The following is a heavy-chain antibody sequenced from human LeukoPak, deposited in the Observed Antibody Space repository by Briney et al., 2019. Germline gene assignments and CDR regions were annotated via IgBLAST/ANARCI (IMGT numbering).Heavy chain of an antibody. CDR1: GYRFTSYW. CDR3: ARQSPTAYYDSSGLPYDAFDI. Sequence: GESLKISCKGSGYRFTSYWIGWVRQMPGKGLEWMGIIYPSDSDTRYSPSFQGQVSISADKSISAAYLQWSSLKASDTAMYYCARQSPTAYYDSSGLPYDAFDIWGQGTMVTVSS. V-gene: IGHV5-51*01. CDR2: IYPSDSDT. J-gene: IGHJ3*02. D-gene: IGHD3-22*01.